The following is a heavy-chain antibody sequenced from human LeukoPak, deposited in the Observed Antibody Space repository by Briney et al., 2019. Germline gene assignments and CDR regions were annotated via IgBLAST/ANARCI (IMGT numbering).Heavy chain of an antibody. Sequence: PGGSLRLSCGASGFTFSANALSWVRQAPGKGLEWVSTIYDGGSNTNYAGSVKGRFTISRDNSKNTLYLQMNSLRAEDTAVYYCAGHGSSSGWGQGTLVTVSS. J-gene: IGHJ4*02. CDR2: IYDGGSNT. CDR3: AGHGSSSG. D-gene: IGHD6-6*01. V-gene: IGHV3-23*01. CDR1: GFTFSANA.